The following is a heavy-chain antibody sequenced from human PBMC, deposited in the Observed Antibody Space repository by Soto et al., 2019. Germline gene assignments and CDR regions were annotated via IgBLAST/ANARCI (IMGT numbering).Heavy chain of an antibody. J-gene: IGHJ3*02. CDR3: ARYYSGSGRYTRAFDI. D-gene: IGHD3-10*01. CDR1: GGSFSGYY. Sequence: QVQLQQWGAGLLKPSETLSLTCAVYGGSFSGYYWSWIRQPPGKGLEWIGEINHSGSTNYNPSLKSRVTISVDASKNQFSLKLSSVTAADTAVYYCARYYSGSGRYTRAFDIWGQGTMVTVSS. V-gene: IGHV4-34*01. CDR2: INHSGST.